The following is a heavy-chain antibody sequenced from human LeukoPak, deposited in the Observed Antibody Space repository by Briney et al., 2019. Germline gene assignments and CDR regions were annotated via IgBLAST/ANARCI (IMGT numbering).Heavy chain of an antibody. D-gene: IGHD2-15*01. Sequence: SETLSLTCTVSGASISSTSDYWGWIRQPPGKRLEWIGAIYYTGRAYYNPSLVSRFTISVDTSKHQFSLKLSSVTATDTAIYYCVRHRQHCDGGSCFPPDSWGQGTLVTVSS. CDR2: IYYTGRA. CDR3: VRHRQHCDGGSCFPPDS. V-gene: IGHV4-39*01. CDR1: GASISSTSDY. J-gene: IGHJ4*02.